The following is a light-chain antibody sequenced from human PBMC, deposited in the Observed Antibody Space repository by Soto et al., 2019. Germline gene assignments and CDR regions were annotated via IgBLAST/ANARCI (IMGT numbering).Light chain of an antibody. Sequence: EIMMTQSPATVSVSPGERATLSCRASQSIRTNVAWYQQKPGQALRLLIYDASTRATGLSSRFSGSGSGTECTLTISSLQSEDVAIYYCQQYNDWPPLTSGGGTRLEI. CDR1: QSIRTN. CDR2: DAS. J-gene: IGKJ4*01. V-gene: IGKV3-15*01. CDR3: QQYNDWPPLT.